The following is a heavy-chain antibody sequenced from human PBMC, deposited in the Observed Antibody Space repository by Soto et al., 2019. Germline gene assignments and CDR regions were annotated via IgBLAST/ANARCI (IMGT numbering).Heavy chain of an antibody. CDR1: GYTFTSYY. CDR2: INPSGGST. Sequence: ASVKVSCKASGYTFTSYYMHWVRQAPGQGLEWMGIINPSGGSTSCAQKFQGRVTMTRDTSTSTVYMELSSLRSEDTAVYYCARDLFLLGYCSSTRCYGVGYYYGMDVWGKGTTVTVSS. J-gene: IGHJ6*04. CDR3: ARDLFLLGYCSSTRCYGVGYYYGMDV. V-gene: IGHV1-46*01. D-gene: IGHD2-2*01.